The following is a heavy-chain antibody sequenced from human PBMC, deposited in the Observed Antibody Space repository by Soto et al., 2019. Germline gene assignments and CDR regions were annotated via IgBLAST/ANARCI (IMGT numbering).Heavy chain of an antibody. CDR3: ATEGDDIVVVVAATSLTYYFDY. CDR2: ISAYNDNT. CDR1: GYTFTSYG. D-gene: IGHD2-15*01. Sequence: QVQLVQSGAEVKKPGASVKVSCKASGYTFTSYGISWVRQAPGQGLEWMGWISAYNDNTNYAQKLQGRVTMTTDTSTSKAYMELRSLRSDDTAVYYCATEGDDIVVVVAATSLTYYFDYWGQGTLVTVSS. V-gene: IGHV1-18*01. J-gene: IGHJ4*02.